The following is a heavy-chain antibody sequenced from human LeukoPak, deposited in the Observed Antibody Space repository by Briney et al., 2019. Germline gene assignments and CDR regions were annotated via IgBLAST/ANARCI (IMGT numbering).Heavy chain of an antibody. CDR2: ITNSGGSI. D-gene: IGHD6-19*01. CDR3: AKISVTLTRDY. J-gene: IGHJ4*02. Sequence: GGSLRLSCAASGFTFNNYAMTWVRQALGKGLEWVSAITNSGGSIYYADSVKGRYTISRDNSKNTLFLQMNSLRADDTAVYYCAKISVTLTRDYWGQGTLVTVSS. CDR1: GFTFNNYA. V-gene: IGHV3-23*01.